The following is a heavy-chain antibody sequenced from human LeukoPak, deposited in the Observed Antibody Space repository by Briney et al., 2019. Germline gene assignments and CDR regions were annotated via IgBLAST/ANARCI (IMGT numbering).Heavy chain of an antibody. V-gene: IGHV1-69*13. J-gene: IGHJ4*02. D-gene: IGHD5-24*01. CDR2: IIPIFGTA. Sequence: SVKVSCKASGGTFSSYAISWVRQAPGRGLEWMGGIIPIFGTANYAQKFQGRVTITADESTSTAYMELSSLRSEDTAVYYCARVPDGYAYYFDYWGQGTLVTVSS. CDR1: GGTFSSYA. CDR3: ARVPDGYAYYFDY.